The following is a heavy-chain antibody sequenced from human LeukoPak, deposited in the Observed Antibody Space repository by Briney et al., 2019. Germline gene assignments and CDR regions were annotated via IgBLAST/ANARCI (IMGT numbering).Heavy chain of an antibody. D-gene: IGHD6-13*01. CDR1: GYTFTSYD. J-gene: IGHJ6*02. V-gene: IGHV1-8*01. CDR3: ARGGYSSSWYDYCYGMDV. Sequence: ASVKVSCKASGYTFTSYDINWVRQATGQGLEWMGWMNPNSGNTGYAQKFQGRVTMTRNTSISTAYMELSSLRSEDTAVYYCARGGYSSSWYDYCYGMDVWGQGTTVTVSS. CDR2: MNPNSGNT.